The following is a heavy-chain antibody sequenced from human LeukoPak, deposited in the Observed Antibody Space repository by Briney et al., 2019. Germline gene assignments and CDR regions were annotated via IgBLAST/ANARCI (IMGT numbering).Heavy chain of an antibody. J-gene: IGHJ4*02. CDR1: GFTVSSNY. CDR2: IGGSGGNT. CDR3: AKDRGEYQLARAIDY. Sequence: GGSLRLSCAASGFTVSSNYMSWVRQAPGKGLEWVSSIGGSGGNTYYADSVKGRFTISRDNSKNTLYLEMHSLRTEDTAIYYCAKDRGEYQLARAIDYWGQGTLVTVSS. D-gene: IGHD3-10*01. V-gene: IGHV3-23*01.